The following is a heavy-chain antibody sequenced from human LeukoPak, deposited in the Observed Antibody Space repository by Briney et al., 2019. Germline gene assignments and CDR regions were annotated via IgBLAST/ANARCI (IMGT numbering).Heavy chain of an antibody. CDR1: GGSISSSNW. J-gene: IGHJ3*02. Sequence: PSETLSLTCAVSGGSISSSNWWSWVRQPPGKGLEWIGEIYHSGNTNYNPSLKSRVTISVDKSKNQFSLKLSSVTAADTAVYYCAGDSSGYYAGENAFDIWGQGTMVTVSS. CDR2: IYHSGNT. CDR3: AGDSSGYYAGENAFDI. V-gene: IGHV4-4*02. D-gene: IGHD3-22*01.